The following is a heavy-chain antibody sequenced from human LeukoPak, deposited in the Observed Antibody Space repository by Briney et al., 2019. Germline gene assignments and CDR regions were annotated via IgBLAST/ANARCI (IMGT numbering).Heavy chain of an antibody. V-gene: IGHV4-39*01. CDR3: ARRRSTMTDDAFDI. J-gene: IGHJ3*02. CDR1: GGSISSSSYY. Sequence: PSETLSLTCSVSGGSISSSSYYWGWIRQPPGKGLEWIGSISYSGSTYNPSLKSRVTISVDTSKNQFSLKLTSVTAADTAVYYCARRRSTMTDDAFDIWGQGTMVTVSS. D-gene: IGHD3-22*01. CDR2: ISYSGST.